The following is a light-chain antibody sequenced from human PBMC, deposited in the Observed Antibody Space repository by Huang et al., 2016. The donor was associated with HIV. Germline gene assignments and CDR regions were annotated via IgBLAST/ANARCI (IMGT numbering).Light chain of an antibody. CDR2: DTS. J-gene: IGKJ2*01. CDR1: QSVGGY. V-gene: IGKV3-11*01. Sequence: GVTQSPATLSLSPGERATLSCRASQSVGGYLAWYQQKPGQAPRLLIYDTSTRATGIPARFSGSGSETDFTLTISSLEPEDFAVYYCQQPGSFGQGTKVDIK. CDR3: QQPGS.